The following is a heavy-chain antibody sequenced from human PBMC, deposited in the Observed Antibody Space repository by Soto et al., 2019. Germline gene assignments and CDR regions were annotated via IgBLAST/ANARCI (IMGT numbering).Heavy chain of an antibody. CDR2: VHNSGST. V-gene: IGHV4-59*01. Sequence: QVQLQESGPGLVKPSETLSLSCTVSGDPISRYHWSWIRQTPGKGLEWIGYVHNSGSTSYNPSLKSRVTIPIDTSRKQFSLRLRSVTAADTAVYYCTGDRNNRVWYKYWGQGTLVTVSS. D-gene: IGHD6-19*01. CDR3: TGDRNNRVWYKY. CDR1: GDPISRYH. J-gene: IGHJ4*02.